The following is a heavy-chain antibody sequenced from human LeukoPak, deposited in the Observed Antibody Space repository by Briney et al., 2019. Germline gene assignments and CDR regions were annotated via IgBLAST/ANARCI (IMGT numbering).Heavy chain of an antibody. Sequence: GGSLRLSCAASGFTFSSYSMNWVRQAPGKGLEWVSSISSSSSYIYYADSVKGRFTISRDNAKNSLYLQMNSLRAEDTAVYYCARADAAYQLLLWAGFDYWGQGTLVTVSS. CDR3: ARADAAYQLLLWAGFDY. J-gene: IGHJ4*02. CDR2: ISSSSSYI. V-gene: IGHV3-21*01. CDR1: GFTFSSYS. D-gene: IGHD2-2*01.